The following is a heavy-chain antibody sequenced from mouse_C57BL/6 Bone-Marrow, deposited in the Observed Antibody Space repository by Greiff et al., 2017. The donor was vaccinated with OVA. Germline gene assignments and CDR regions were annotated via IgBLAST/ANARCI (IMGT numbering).Heavy chain of an antibody. Sequence: EVQLHQSGAELVRPGSSVKMSCKTSGYTFTSYGINWVKQRPGQGLEWIGYIYLGNGYPDYNEKFKGKATLTSDTSASTAYMQLSSLTSEDSAIYFCAQGGYAMDYWGQGTSVTVSS. CDR1: GYTFTSYG. CDR3: AQGGYAMDY. CDR2: IYLGNGYP. J-gene: IGHJ4*01. V-gene: IGHV1-58*01.